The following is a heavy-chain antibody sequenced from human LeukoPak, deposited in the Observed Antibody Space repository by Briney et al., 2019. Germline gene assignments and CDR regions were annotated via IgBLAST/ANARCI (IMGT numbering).Heavy chain of an antibody. CDR2: LYGSATI. CDR3: AREARLASAAGLDV. J-gene: IGHJ6*02. CDR1: GGSISGYY. Sequence: PSETLSPTCTVSGGSISGYYWSWIRQPAGKGLEWIGRLYGSATIKYNPSLRSRFSLSGDTSKNQFSLKLSSVTAADTAVYYCAREARLASAAGLDVWGQGTMVTVS. D-gene: IGHD5-12*01. V-gene: IGHV4-4*07.